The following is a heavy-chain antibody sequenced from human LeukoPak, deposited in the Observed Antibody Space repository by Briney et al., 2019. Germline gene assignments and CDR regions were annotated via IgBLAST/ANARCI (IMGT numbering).Heavy chain of an antibody. D-gene: IGHD6-13*01. V-gene: IGHV3-30*02. CDR2: IRYDGSNK. J-gene: IGHJ4*02. CDR1: GFTFSSYG. Sequence: GGSLRLSCAASGFTFSSYGMHWVRQAPGKGLEWVAFIRYDGSNKYYADSVKGRFTISRDNSKNTLYLQMNSLRAEDTAVYYCAKAFLYPGTAAAPSDYWGQGTLVTVSS. CDR3: AKAFLYPGTAAAPSDY.